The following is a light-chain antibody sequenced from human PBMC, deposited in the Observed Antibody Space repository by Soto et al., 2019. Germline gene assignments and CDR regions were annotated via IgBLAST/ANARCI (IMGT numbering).Light chain of an antibody. J-gene: IGKJ4*01. V-gene: IGKV2-28*01. CDR2: LGS. CDR1: QSLLHSNGYNY. Sequence: DIVTTQSPLSLPVTPGEPASISCRSSQSLLHSNGYNYLDWYLQKPGQSPQLLIYLGSNRASGVPDRFSGSGSGTDFTLNISRVEAEDVGVYYCMQALQSLLTFGGGTKVDIK. CDR3: MQALQSLLT.